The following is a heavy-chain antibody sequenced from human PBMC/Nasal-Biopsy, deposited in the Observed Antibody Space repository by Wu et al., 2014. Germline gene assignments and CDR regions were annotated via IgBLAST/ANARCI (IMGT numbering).Heavy chain of an antibody. Sequence: TLSLTCVVSRGSISSGIWWSWVRQSPEKGLEWIGEVNHRGTINYNPSLRSRVTISIDTSKNQFSLNLNSVTAADTAVYYCARMNNGDLLYYYYMDVWGIGTTVTVSS. J-gene: IGHJ6*03. CDR2: VNHRGTI. V-gene: IGHV4-4*02. D-gene: IGHD2-21*02. CDR1: RGSISSGIW. CDR3: ARMNNGDLLYYYYMDV.